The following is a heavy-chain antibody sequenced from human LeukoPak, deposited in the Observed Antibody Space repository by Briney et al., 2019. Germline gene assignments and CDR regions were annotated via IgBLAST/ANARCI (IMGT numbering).Heavy chain of an antibody. CDR1: GGSISSYY. CDR3: ARDPMGYSYGIDY. Sequence: SETLSLTCTVSGGSISSYYWSWIRQPPGKGLEWIGYIYYSGSTNYNPSLKSRVTISVDTSKNQFSLKLSSVTAAGTAVYYCARDPMGYSYGIDYWGQGTLVTVSS. D-gene: IGHD5-18*01. CDR2: IYYSGST. J-gene: IGHJ4*02. V-gene: IGHV4-59*01.